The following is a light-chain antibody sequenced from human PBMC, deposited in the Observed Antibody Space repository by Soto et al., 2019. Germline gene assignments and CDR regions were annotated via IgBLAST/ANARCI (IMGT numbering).Light chain of an antibody. Sequence: QSVLTQPPSVSGAPGQRVTISCTGSSSNIGAGYDVHWYQQRPGAAPKLLISANINRPSGVPDRFSGSKSGTSASLAITGRQAYDEGDYYCQSDYSTMSARYVFGTGTKLTVL. CDR2: ANI. V-gene: IGLV1-40*01. J-gene: IGLJ1*01. CDR1: SSNIGAGYD. CDR3: QSDYSTMSARYV.